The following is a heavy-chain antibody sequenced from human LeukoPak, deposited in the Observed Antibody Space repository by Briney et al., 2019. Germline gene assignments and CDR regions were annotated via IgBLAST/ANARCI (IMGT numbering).Heavy chain of an antibody. CDR3: ATDRDPPWVKRFDH. J-gene: IGHJ4*02. CDR1: GFVFYDYW. D-gene: IGHD3-10*01. Sequence: GGSLRLSCAASGFVFYDYWISWVRQAAGEGRGWVANIDHDGTEKNYVAHAQGRFTISRENAENSLYLQMNSLRDDDTAMSHCATDRDPPWVKRFDHWGQGVLVTVSS. V-gene: IGHV3-7*01. CDR2: IDHDGTEK.